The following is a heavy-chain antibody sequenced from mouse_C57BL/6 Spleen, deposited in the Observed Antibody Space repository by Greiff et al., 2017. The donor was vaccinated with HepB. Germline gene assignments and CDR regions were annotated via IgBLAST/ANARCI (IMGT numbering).Heavy chain of an antibody. CDR2: INPYNGGT. CDR3: ARYDYGDY. CDR1: GYTFTDYY. V-gene: IGHV1-19*01. D-gene: IGHD2-4*01. J-gene: IGHJ2*01. Sequence: EVQLQESGPVLVKPGASVKMSCKASGYTFTDYYMNWVKQSNGKSLEWIGVINPYNGGTSYNQTFKGKATLTVDKASSTAYMELNSLTSEDSAVYYCARYDYGDYWGQGTTLTVSS.